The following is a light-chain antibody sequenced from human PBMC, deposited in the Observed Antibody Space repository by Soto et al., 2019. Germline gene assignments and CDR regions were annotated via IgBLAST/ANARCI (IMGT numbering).Light chain of an antibody. CDR2: EVV. Sequence: QSVLTQPPSASGSPGQSVTISCTGTENDIGVYDFVSWYQHHPGKAPRLIIYEVVQRPLGVPDRFSGSKSGNTASLTVSGLQAADEADYFCKSYAGSNTYVFGSGTKVTVL. CDR3: KSYAGSNTYV. CDR1: ENDIGVYDF. V-gene: IGLV2-8*01. J-gene: IGLJ1*01.